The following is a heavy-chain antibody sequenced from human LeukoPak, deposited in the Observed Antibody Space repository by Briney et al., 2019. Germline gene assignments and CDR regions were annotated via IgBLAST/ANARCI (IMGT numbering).Heavy chain of an antibody. CDR2: IYTSGST. CDR3: ARTGRPYDFWSGYDFDY. CDR1: GGSISSGSYY. J-gene: IGHJ4*02. D-gene: IGHD3-3*01. V-gene: IGHV4-61*02. Sequence: SQTLSLTCTVSGGSISSGSYYWSWIRQPAGKGLEWIGRIYTSGSTNYNPSLKSRVTISVATSKNQFSLKLSSVTAADTAVYYCARTGRPYDFWSGYDFDYWGQGTLVTVSS.